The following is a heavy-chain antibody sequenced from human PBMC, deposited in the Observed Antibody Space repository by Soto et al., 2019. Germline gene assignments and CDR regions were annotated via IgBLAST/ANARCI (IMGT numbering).Heavy chain of an antibody. V-gene: IGHV3-30-3*01. CDR3: HTPTGEHYSDDSSVFPFY. J-gene: IGHJ4*02. CDR2: ISYDGGNK. CDR1: GFTFSSYA. D-gene: IGHD3-22*01. Sequence: GGSLRLSCAASGFTFSSYAMHWVRQAPGKWLEWVAVISYDGGNKYYADSVKGRVTISRDNSKNTLYLQMNSLRAEDTAVYYCHTPTGEHYSDDSSVFPFYLGQRTL.